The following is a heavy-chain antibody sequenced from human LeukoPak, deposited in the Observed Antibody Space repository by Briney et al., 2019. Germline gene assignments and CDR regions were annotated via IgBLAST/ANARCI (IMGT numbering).Heavy chain of an antibody. V-gene: IGHV3-23*01. Sequence: GGSLRLSCAASGFTFSDYYMSWIRRAPGKGLEWVSAISGSAVITFYADSVKGRFTISRDNSKNTLYLQMNSLRAEDTALYYCAKSRLSGINDAFDIWGQGTMVTVSS. CDR1: GFTFSDYY. CDR3: AKSRLSGINDAFDI. D-gene: IGHD3-3*01. CDR2: ISGSAVIT. J-gene: IGHJ3*02.